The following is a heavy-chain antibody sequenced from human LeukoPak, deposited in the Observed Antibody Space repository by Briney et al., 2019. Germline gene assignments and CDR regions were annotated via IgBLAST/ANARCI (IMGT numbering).Heavy chain of an antibody. V-gene: IGHV3-30*02. D-gene: IGHD2-8*01. Sequence: GGSLRLSCAASGFTFTTRGMHWVRQAPGKGPQWVAFAGNDGRIKYNENSVEGRFTISRDNAKNTLYLQMNSLRPEDTAVYYCATTEGVTDKWLDPWGQGTQVTVSS. CDR3: ATTEGVTDKWLDP. CDR1: GFTFTTRG. J-gene: IGHJ5*02. CDR2: AGNDGRIK.